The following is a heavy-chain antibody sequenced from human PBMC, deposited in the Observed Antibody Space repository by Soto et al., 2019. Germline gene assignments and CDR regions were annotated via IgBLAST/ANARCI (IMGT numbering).Heavy chain of an antibody. Sequence: QVQLQESGPGLVKPSGTLSLTCAVSSGSISSPNWWSWVRQPPRKGLEWIGEIYHSGSTRYNPSLQSRVTISVDTSKNQFSLRLTSVAAADTAVYYCARQAPYGSVRIYDYWGQGSLVTVSS. J-gene: IGHJ4*02. V-gene: IGHV4-4*02. CDR2: IYHSGST. CDR3: ARQAPYGSVRIYDY. D-gene: IGHD3-10*01. CDR1: SGSISSPNW.